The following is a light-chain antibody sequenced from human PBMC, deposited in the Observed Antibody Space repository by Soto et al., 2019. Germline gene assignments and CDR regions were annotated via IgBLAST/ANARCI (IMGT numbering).Light chain of an antibody. CDR3: QQYNSYPYT. Sequence: DIQMTQSPSTLSASVGDRVTITCRASQSISSWLAWYQQAPGKAPKVLIYKASSLESGVPSRFSGSGSGTEFTLTISSLQPDDLATYYCQQYNSYPYTFGQGTKLEIK. J-gene: IGKJ2*01. CDR1: QSISSW. CDR2: KAS. V-gene: IGKV1-5*03.